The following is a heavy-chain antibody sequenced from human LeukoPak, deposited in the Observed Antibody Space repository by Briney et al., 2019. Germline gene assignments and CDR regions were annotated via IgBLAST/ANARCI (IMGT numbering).Heavy chain of an antibody. CDR3: ATKQWLAPPPDS. CDR1: GFTFSKYW. D-gene: IGHD6-19*01. CDR2: INTDGTVT. V-gene: IGHV3-74*01. Sequence: PGGSLRLSCAASGFTFSKYWMLWVRQAPGKGLESDSRINTDGTVTTYADSVKGRFTVPRDNDDNTMFLQMNSVRDEDTAVYYCATKQWLAPPPDSWGQGTPVTVSS. J-gene: IGHJ4*02.